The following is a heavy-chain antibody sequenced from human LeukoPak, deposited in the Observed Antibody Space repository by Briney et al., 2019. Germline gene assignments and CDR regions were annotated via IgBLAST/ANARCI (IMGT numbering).Heavy chain of an antibody. Sequence: GGSLRLSCAASGFVFSRYEMNWGRLAPGKGLEWVSYISSGGTTIYYADSVKGRFTISRDNAKNSLFLQMNSLRVEDTAVYYCAREGSSTGDYWGQGTLVTVSS. V-gene: IGHV3-48*03. J-gene: IGHJ4*02. CDR2: ISSGGTTI. CDR3: AREGSSTGDY. D-gene: IGHD1-26*01. CDR1: GFVFSRYE.